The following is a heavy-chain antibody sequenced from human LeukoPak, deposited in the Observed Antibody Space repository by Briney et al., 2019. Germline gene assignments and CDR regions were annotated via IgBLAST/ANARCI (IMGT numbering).Heavy chain of an antibody. J-gene: IGHJ5*02. CDR2: INYSGST. CDR3: ARGGLRPWFDP. CDR1: GGSISSYY. D-gene: IGHD5/OR15-5a*01. V-gene: IGHV4-59*01. Sequence: SETLSLTCTVSGGSISSYYWSWIRQPPGKGLEWIGYINYSGSTNYNPSLKSRVTISVDTSKNQFSLKLSSVTAADTAVYYCARGGLRPWFDPWGQGTLVTVSS.